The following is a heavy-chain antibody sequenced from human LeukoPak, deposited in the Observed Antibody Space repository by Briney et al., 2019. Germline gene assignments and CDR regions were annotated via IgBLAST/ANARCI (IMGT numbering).Heavy chain of an antibody. D-gene: IGHD6-13*01. CDR3: ARRKVAAEIDY. CDR2: IYYRGNT. V-gene: IGHV4-39*01. CDR1: GGSITDTTYF. Sequence: SETLSLTCSVSGGSITDTTYFWGWIRQPPGKGLEWIGSIYYRGNTYYSPPLKSRVTLLVDTSKNQFSLKLTSVTAADTAIYYCARRKVAAEIDYWGQGTLVTVSS. J-gene: IGHJ4*02.